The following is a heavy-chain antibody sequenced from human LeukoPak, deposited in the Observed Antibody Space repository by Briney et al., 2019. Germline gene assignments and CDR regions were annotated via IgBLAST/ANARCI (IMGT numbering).Heavy chain of an antibody. D-gene: IGHD2-8*01. V-gene: IGHV3-74*01. CDR1: GFTFSSYW. CDR2: INTDGSST. J-gene: IGHJ3*02. Sequence: PGGSLRLSCAASGFTFSSYWMSWVRQAPGKGLVWVSRINTDGSSTSYADSVKGRFTISRDNAKNTLYLQMNSLRAEDTAVYYCGRGGMVGKVRGVFDIGGQGTLVPVSS. CDR3: GRGGMVGKVRGVFDI.